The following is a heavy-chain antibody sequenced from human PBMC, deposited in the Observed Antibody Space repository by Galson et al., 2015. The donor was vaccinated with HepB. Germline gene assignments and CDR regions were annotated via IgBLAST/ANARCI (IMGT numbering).Heavy chain of an antibody. CDR3: AKDPQRRVSPEFIFDY. V-gene: IGHV3-23*01. D-gene: IGHD3-10*01. CDR1: GFTFSSYA. Sequence: SLRLSCAASGFTFSSYAMSWVRQAPGKGLEWVSAISGSGGSTYYAGSVKGRFTISRDNSKNTLYLQMNSLRAEDTAVYYCAKDPQRRVSPEFIFDYGGQGTLVTVSS. CDR2: ISGSGGST. J-gene: IGHJ4*02.